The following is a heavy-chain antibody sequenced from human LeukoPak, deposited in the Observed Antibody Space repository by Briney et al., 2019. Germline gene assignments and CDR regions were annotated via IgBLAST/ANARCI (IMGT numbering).Heavy chain of an antibody. J-gene: IGHJ4*02. D-gene: IGHD2-15*01. Sequence: TSETLSLTCAVYGGSFSGYYWSWIRQPPGKGLEWIGEINHSGSTNYNPSLKSRVTISVDTSKNQFSLKLSSVTAADTAVYYCARGGPPACSGGSCYSNKLFDYWGQGTLVTVSS. V-gene: IGHV4-34*01. CDR2: INHSGST. CDR1: GGSFSGYY. CDR3: ARGGPPACSGGSCYSNKLFDY.